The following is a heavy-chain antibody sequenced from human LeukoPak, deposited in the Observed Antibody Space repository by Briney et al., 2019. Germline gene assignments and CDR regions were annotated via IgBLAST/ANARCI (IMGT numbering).Heavy chain of an antibody. CDR3: ARDPPYDYVWGSYRYTFDY. Sequence: GGSLRLSCAASGFTFSSYWMSWVRQAPGKGLEWVANIKQDGSEKYYVDSVKGRFTISRDNAKNSLYLQMNSLRAEDTAVYYCARDPPYDYVWGSYRYTFDYWGQGTLVTVSS. J-gene: IGHJ4*02. CDR1: GFTFSSYW. D-gene: IGHD3-16*02. CDR2: IKQDGSEK. V-gene: IGHV3-7*01.